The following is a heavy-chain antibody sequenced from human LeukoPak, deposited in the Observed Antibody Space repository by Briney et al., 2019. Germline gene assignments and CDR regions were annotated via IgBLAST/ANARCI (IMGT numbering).Heavy chain of an antibody. Sequence: GGSLRLSCAASGFTFSSYWMSWVRQAPGKGLEWVANIKQDGSEKYYVDSVKGRFTISRDNAKNSLYLQMNSLGAEDTAVYYCARDQKGDFWSGYYYYFDYWGQGTLVTVSS. CDR2: IKQDGSEK. V-gene: IGHV3-7*01. CDR1: GFTFSSYW. CDR3: ARDQKGDFWSGYYYYFDY. D-gene: IGHD3-3*01. J-gene: IGHJ4*02.